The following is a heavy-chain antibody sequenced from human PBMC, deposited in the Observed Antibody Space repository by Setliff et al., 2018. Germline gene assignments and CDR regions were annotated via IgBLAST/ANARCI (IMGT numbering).Heavy chain of an antibody. D-gene: IGHD4-17*01. CDR1: GASVINYY. J-gene: IGHJ1*01. V-gene: IGHV4-4*07. CDR3: VSVGREYGDSGGHDAFRN. CDR2: IYSDGRS. Sequence: SETLFLTCNVYGASVINYYWNWIRQSAGEGLEWLGRIYSDGRSSYNPSLKSRISMSLDASKNEIFLKMSSLTAADTARYYCVSVGREYGDSGGHDAFRNWGQGKMVTVSS.